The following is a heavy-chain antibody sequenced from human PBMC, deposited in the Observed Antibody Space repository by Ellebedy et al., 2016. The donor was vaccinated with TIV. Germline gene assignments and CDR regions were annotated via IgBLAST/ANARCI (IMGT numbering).Heavy chain of an antibody. V-gene: IGHV3-15*01. D-gene: IGHD5-12*01. CDR2: IKSKTDGGTT. Sequence: PGGSLRLSCAASGFTFSNAWMSWVRQAPGKGLEWVGRIKSKTDGGTTDYAAPVKGRFTISRDDSKNTLYLQMNSLKTEDTAVYYCTTESGYDLGAYNWFDPWGQGTLVTVSS. CDR1: GFTFSNAW. J-gene: IGHJ5*02. CDR3: TTESGYDLGAYNWFDP.